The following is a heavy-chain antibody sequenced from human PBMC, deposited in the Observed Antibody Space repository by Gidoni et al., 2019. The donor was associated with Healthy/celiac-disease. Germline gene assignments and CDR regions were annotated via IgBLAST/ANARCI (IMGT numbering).Heavy chain of an antibody. V-gene: IGHV4-59*01. CDR3: ARELEYSSSSGFDY. D-gene: IGHD6-6*01. J-gene: IGHJ4*02. CDR2: IYYSGST. Sequence: QVQLQESGPGLVKPSETLSLTCTVSGGSISSYYWSWIRQPPGKGLEWIGYIYYSGSTNYNPSRKSRVTISVDTSKNQFSLKRSSVTAADTAVYYCARELEYSSSSGFDYWGQGTLVTVSS. CDR1: GGSISSYY.